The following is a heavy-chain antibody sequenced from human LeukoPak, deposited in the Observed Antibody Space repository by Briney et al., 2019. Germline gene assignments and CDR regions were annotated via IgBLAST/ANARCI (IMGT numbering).Heavy chain of an antibody. CDR2: ISAYNGIT. Sequence: ASVKVSCKASGYTLTSYGISWVRQAPGQGLEWMGWISAYNGITNYAQKLQGRVTMTTDTSTSTAYMELRSLRSDDTAVYYCARLIAAAGTLWYYYYYMDVWGKGTTVTVSS. J-gene: IGHJ6*03. D-gene: IGHD6-13*01. CDR1: GYTLTSYG. CDR3: ARLIAAAGTLWYYYYYMDV. V-gene: IGHV1-18*01.